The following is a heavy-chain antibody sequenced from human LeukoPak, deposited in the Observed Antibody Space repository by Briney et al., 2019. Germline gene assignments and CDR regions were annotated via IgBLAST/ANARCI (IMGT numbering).Heavy chain of an antibody. Sequence: PGRSLRLSCAASGFTFDDYAMHWVRQAPGKGLEWVSGISWNSGSIGYADSVKGRFTISRDNAKNSLYLQMNSLRAEDMALYYCAKDRGAMLYYFDYWGQGTLVTVSS. CDR3: AKDRGAMLYYFDY. CDR2: ISWNSGSI. J-gene: IGHJ4*02. V-gene: IGHV3-9*03. D-gene: IGHD3-16*01. CDR1: GFTFDDYA.